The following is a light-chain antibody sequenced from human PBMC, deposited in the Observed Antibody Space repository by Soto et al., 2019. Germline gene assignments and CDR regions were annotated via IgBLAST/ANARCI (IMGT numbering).Light chain of an antibody. CDR3: QHYNDRPLT. J-gene: IGKJ4*01. CDR2: GAS. CDR1: QTINNN. Sequence: VMTQAPATLSVSPGERATLSCRASQTINNNVAWYQLKDGQVPRLVIYGASTRATDIPARFSGSGSGTEFTLTISSLQSEDFAVYSCQHYNDRPLTFGGGTKVDIK. V-gene: IGKV3-15*01.